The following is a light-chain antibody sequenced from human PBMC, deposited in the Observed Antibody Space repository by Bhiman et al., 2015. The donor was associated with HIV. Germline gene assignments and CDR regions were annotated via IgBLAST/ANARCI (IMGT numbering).Light chain of an antibody. Sequence: SYELTQPPSVSVSPGQTASITCSGHALGNKYVNWYQQKAGQSPVLVIYQDTERPSGIPERFSGSNSGNTATLTISRVEAGDEADYYCQVWDRSSDHYVFGTGTKVTVL. CDR1: ALGNKY. CDR3: QVWDRSSDHYV. CDR2: QDT. V-gene: IGLV3-1*01. J-gene: IGLJ1*01.